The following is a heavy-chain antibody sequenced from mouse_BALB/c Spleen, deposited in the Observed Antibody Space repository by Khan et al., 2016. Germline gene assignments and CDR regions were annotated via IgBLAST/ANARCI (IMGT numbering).Heavy chain of an antibody. CDR1: GYTFTSYW. V-gene: IGHV1-87*01. D-gene: IGHD2-14*01. Sequence: QVQLKQSGAELARPGASVKLSCKASGYTFTSYWMQWVKQRPGQGLEWIGAIYPGDGDTRYTQKFKGKATLTADKSSSTAYMQLSSLASEDSAVYYCARYDYAMDYGGQGASVTVSS. CDR2: IYPGDGDT. J-gene: IGHJ4*01. CDR3: ARYDYAMDY.